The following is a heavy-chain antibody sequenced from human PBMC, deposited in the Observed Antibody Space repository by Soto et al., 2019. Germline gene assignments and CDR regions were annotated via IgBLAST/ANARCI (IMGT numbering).Heavy chain of an antibody. CDR1: GFTFSSFS. CDR3: ARDLSYGSGRYYYYYGMDV. Sequence: EVQLVESGGGLVKPGGSLSLSCAASGFTFSSFSMTWVRQAPGKGLGWVSSISSSSSYIYYADSVKGRFTISRDNAKNSLYLQMNSLRAEDTAVYYCARDLSYGSGRYYYYYGMDVWGQGTTVTVSS. V-gene: IGHV3-21*01. J-gene: IGHJ6*02. D-gene: IGHD3-10*01. CDR2: ISSSSSYI.